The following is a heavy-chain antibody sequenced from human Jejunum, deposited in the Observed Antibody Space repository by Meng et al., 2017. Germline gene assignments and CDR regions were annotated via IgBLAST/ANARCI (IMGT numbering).Heavy chain of an antibody. CDR1: GFTFSTFA. D-gene: IGHD6-13*01. J-gene: IGHJ4*02. V-gene: IGHV3-23*01. Sequence: GSLKISCVVSGFTFSTFAMSWVRQAPGKGLEWVSVISGSADSTNYADSVKGRFTISRDNSKNTLYLQMNSLRAEDTAVYYCARGQQLGYYWGQGTLVTVSS. CDR2: ISGSADST. CDR3: ARGQQLGYY.